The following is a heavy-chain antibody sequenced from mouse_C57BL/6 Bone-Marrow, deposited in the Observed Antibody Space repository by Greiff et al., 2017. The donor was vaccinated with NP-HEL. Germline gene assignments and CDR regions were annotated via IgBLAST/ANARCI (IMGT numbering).Heavy chain of an antibody. CDR2: INPYNGDT. J-gene: IGHJ2*01. CDR1: GYSFTGYF. V-gene: IGHV1-20*01. CDR3: ARSYYYGSSPYYFDY. D-gene: IGHD1-1*01. Sequence: VQLQQSGPELVKPGDSVKISCKASGYSFTGYFMNWVMQSHGKSLEWIGRINPYNGDTFYNQKFKGKATLTGDKSSSTAHMELRSLTSEDSAVYYCARSYYYGSSPYYFDYWGQGTTLTVSS.